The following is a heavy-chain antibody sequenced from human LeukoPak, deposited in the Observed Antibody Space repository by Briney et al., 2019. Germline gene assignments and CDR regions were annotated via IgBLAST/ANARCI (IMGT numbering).Heavy chain of an antibody. CDR2: ISSSSSTI. D-gene: IGHD6-13*01. Sequence: GGSLRLSCAASGFTFSSYSINWVRQAPGKGLEWVSYISSSSSTIYYADSVKGRFTISRDNAMNSLYLQMNSLRVEDTAVYYCARDPGIAAAGSVGYFDSWGQGILVTVSS. CDR3: ARDPGIAAAGSVGYFDS. CDR1: GFTFSSYS. J-gene: IGHJ4*02. V-gene: IGHV3-48*04.